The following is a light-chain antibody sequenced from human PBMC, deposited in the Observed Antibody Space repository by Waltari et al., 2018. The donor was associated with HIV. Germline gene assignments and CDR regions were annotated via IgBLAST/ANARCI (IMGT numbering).Light chain of an antibody. CDR1: QSISSW. J-gene: IGKJ1*01. V-gene: IGKV1-5*03. Sequence: DIQMTQTPSTLTASVGDRGTTTCRASQSISSWLAWYQQKPGKAPKLLIYKASSLASGVPSRFSGSGSGTEFTLTISSLQPDDFATYYCQQYNSYRGAFGQGTKVEIK. CDR3: QQYNSYRGA. CDR2: KAS.